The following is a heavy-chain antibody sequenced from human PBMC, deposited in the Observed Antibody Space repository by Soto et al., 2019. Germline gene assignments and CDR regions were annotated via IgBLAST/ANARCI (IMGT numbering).Heavy chain of an antibody. V-gene: IGHV4-30-4*01. D-gene: IGHD7-27*01. J-gene: IGHJ4*02. CDR2: IYDGGRT. Sequence: QVQLQESGPGLVKPSQTLSLTCTVSGGSISTVDYWWSWIRQSPDMGLEWIGHIYDGGRTYNNPSLESRVTMSVDTSKCQRSLTLSSVSAADPAVYYCARGPSGDKVDSWGQGPLVTVSS. CDR3: ARGPSGDKVDS. CDR1: GGSISTVDYW.